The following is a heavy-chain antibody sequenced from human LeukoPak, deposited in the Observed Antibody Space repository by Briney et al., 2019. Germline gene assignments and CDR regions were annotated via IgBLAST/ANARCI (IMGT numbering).Heavy chain of an antibody. CDR2: ISYDGSNK. CDR1: GFTFSSYG. V-gene: IGHV3-30*19. D-gene: IGHD6-13*01. J-gene: IGHJ4*02. Sequence: PGGSLRLSCAASGFTFSSYGMHWVRQAPGKGLEWVAVISYDGSNKYYADSVKGRFTISRDNSKNTLYLQMNSLRAEDTAVYYCARDKDLGKQQLTNYFDYWGQGTLVTVSS. CDR3: ARDKDLGKQQLTNYFDY.